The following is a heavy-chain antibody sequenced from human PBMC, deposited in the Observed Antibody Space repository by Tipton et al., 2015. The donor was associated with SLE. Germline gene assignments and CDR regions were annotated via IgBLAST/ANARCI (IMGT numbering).Heavy chain of an antibody. CDR2: IYYSGST. V-gene: IGHV4-30-4*01. Sequence: TLSLTCTVSGGSISSGDYYWSWIRQPPGKGLEWIGYIYYSGSTYYNPSLKSRVTISVDTSKNQFSLKLSSVTAADTAVYYCARLPNSRYYYYGMDVWGQGTTVTVSS. CDR1: GGSISSGDYY. CDR3: ARLPNSRYYYYGMDV. J-gene: IGHJ6*02. D-gene: IGHD2-2*01.